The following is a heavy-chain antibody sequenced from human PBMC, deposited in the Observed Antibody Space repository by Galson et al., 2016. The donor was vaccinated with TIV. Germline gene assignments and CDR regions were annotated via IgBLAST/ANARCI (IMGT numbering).Heavy chain of an antibody. CDR1: GGSLSTYI. D-gene: IGHD1-1*01. V-gene: IGHV1-69*02. Sequence: SVKVSCKASGGSLSTYIISWVRQAPGQGLEWMGRIIPVLGMANYAQKFQGRVTITADRSTSTFYMELNSLRSEDTAVYYCARTPGTTEDTQDDSWGQGTLVTVSS. J-gene: IGHJ4*02. CDR3: ARTPGTTEDTQDDS. CDR2: IIPVLGMA.